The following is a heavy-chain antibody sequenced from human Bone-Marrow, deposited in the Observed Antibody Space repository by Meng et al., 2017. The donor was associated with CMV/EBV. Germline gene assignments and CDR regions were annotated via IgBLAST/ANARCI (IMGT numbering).Heavy chain of an antibody. CDR1: GGSISSGGYY. CDR2: IYYSGST. J-gene: IGHJ5*02. D-gene: IGHD3-3*01. Sequence: SETLSLTCTVSGGSISSGGYYWSWIRQHPGKGLEWIGYIYYSGSTYYNPSLKSRVTISVDTSKNQFSLKLGSVTAADTAVYYCARGITIFGVVTAHNWFDPWGQGTLVTVSS. V-gene: IGHV4-31*03. CDR3: ARGITIFGVVTAHNWFDP.